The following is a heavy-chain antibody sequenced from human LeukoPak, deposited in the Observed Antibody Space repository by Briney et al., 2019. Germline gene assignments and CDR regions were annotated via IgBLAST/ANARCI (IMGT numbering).Heavy chain of an antibody. CDR2: VYHSGTT. V-gene: IGHV4-39*07. CDR1: GDSIRSSSHY. D-gene: IGHD1/OR15-1a*01. J-gene: IGHJ3*02. CDR3: AKEPRWEQLHSFDI. Sequence: SETLSLTCTVSGDSIRSSSHYWGWIRQPPGEGLEWIGIVYHSGTTYYNASLKSRVTISVDTSKNQFSLKLTSVTAADTAVYYCAKEPRWEQLHSFDIWGQGTTVTVSS.